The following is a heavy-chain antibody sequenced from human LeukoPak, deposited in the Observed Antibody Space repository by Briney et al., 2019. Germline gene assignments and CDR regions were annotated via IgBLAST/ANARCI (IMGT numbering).Heavy chain of an antibody. CDR3: ARADSSGYSLFDY. V-gene: IGHV4-59*08. Sequence: TSETLSLTCTVSGGSISTYYWSWIRQPPGKGLEWIGYIYYSGSTNYNPSLKSRVTISVDTSKNQFSLRLSSVTAADTAVYYCARADSSGYSLFDYWGQGTLVTVSS. CDR1: GGSISTYY. CDR2: IYYSGST. D-gene: IGHD3-22*01. J-gene: IGHJ4*02.